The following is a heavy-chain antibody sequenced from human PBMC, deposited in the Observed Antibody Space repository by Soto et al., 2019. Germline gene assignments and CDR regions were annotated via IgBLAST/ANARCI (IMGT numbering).Heavy chain of an antibody. D-gene: IGHD2-15*01. Sequence: GGSLRLSXAASGFTFTSYAMGWVRQAPGKGLECVSVVSRGGSTHYADSVTGRFIVSRDNSKNTVSLQMNSLRADDTAVYYCAKRRGAGGHFDYWGQGALVTVSS. CDR2: VSRGGST. CDR1: GFTFTSYA. J-gene: IGHJ4*02. CDR3: AKRRGAGGHFDY. V-gene: IGHV3-23*01.